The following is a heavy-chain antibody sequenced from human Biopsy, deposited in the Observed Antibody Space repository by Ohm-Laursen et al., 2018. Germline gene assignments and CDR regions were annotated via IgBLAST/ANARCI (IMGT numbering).Heavy chain of an antibody. CDR1: GGTFINYA. CDR2: IILMFGTA. D-gene: IGHD1-26*01. J-gene: IGHJ4*02. Sequence: PVKVSCKASGGTFINYAISWVRQAPGQGLEWMGGIILMFGTANYAQMFQGRVTISADESTSTSYMELSSLTTEDTAIYYCARGPHSGSHSCFDYWGRGTLVTVSS. V-gene: IGHV1-69*13. CDR3: ARGPHSGSHSCFDY.